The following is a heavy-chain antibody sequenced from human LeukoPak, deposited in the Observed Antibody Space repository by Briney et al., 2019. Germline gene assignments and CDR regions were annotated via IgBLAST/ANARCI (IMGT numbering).Heavy chain of an antibody. V-gene: IGHV3-11*01. CDR2: ISRSGSTK. J-gene: IGHJ4*02. CDR3: ARSSIIAAAGPYYFDY. CDR1: GFTFSDYN. Sequence: PGGSLRLSCAASGFTFSDYNMRWIRQAPGKGLEWVSSISRSGSTKYYADSVKGRFTISRDNAKNSLFLQMNSLRAEDTAVYYCARSSIIAAAGPYYFDYWGQGTLVTVSS. D-gene: IGHD6-13*01.